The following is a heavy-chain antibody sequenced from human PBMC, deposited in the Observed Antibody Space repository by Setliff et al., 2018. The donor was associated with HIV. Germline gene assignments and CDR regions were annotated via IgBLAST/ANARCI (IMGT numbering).Heavy chain of an antibody. CDR1: GFTFGDYA. V-gene: IGHV3-48*03. D-gene: IGHD4-17*01. CDR2: ISSSGTTI. Sequence: GGSLRLSCTASGFTFGDYAMSWVRQAPGKGLEWVSYISSSGTTIYYADSVKGRFTISRDNAKNSLYLQMNSLSAEDTAVYFCARSPYGDYGLDYWGQGTLVTVSS. CDR3: ARSPYGDYGLDY. J-gene: IGHJ4*02.